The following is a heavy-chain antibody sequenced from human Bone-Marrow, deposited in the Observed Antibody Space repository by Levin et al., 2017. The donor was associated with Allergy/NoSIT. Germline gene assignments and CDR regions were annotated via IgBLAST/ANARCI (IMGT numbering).Heavy chain of an antibody. D-gene: IGHD3-3*02. CDR2: LSDSGGST. CDR3: AKGISPFEY. V-gene: IGHV3-23*01. Sequence: GESLKISCAASGFTFSSYAMSWVRQAPGKGLEWVSALSDSGGSTYYADSVKGRFTISRDNSKNTLYLQMNSLRAEDTAVYYCAKGISPFEYWGQGTLVTVSS. CDR1: GFTFSSYA. J-gene: IGHJ4*02.